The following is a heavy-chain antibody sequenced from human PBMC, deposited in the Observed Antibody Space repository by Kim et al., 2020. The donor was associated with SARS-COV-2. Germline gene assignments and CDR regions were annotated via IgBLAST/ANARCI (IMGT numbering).Heavy chain of an antibody. CDR2: IYYSGST. CDR1: GGSISSYY. J-gene: IGHJ5*02. V-gene: IGHV4-59*13. Sequence: SETLSLTCTVSGGSISSYYWSWIRQPPGKGLEWIGYIYYSGSTNYNPSLKSRVTISVDTSKNQFSLKLSSVTAADTAVYYCARVGSSSWYGGFDPWGQGTLVTVSS. CDR3: ARVGSSSWYGGFDP. D-gene: IGHD6-13*01.